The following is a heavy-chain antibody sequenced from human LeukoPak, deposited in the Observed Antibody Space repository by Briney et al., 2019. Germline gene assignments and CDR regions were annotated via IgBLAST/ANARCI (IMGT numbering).Heavy chain of an antibody. CDR1: GGSVSSGSYY. D-gene: IGHD2-8*01. V-gene: IGHV4-61*01. J-gene: IGHJ5*02. CDR2: VYYSGST. CDR3: ARASRVVLVDNPNWVDP. Sequence: SETLSLTCTVSGGSVSSGSYYWSCIRQPPGRGLEWNGYVYYSGSTNYNPTLKSRVTISVDTSKNQFSLKLSSVTAADRAVYYCARASRVVLVDNPNWVDPSGQGTLVTVSS.